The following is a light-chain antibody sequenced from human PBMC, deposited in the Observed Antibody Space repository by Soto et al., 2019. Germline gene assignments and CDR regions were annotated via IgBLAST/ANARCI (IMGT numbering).Light chain of an antibody. V-gene: IGLV2-14*03. Sequence: QSAVTQPASVSGSPGQSITISCTGTSSDVGGYDYVSWYQQHPGKAPELMIYDVTNRPSGVSNRFSGSKSGSTASLTISGLQAEDEADYYCSSYTSSGTLVVFGGGTKLTVL. CDR2: DVT. CDR3: SSYTSSGTLVV. CDR1: SSDVGGYDY. J-gene: IGLJ2*01.